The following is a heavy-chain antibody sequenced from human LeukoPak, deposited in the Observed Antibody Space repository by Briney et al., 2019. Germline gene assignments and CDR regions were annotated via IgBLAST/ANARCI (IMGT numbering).Heavy chain of an antibody. CDR3: ARDGGDIVVVPAASHFDY. CDR1: GFTFSSYA. J-gene: IGHJ4*02. V-gene: IGHV3-30-3*01. D-gene: IGHD2-2*01. Sequence: GGSLRLSCAASGFTFSSYAMHWVRQAPGKGLEWVAVISCDGSNKYYADSVKGRFTISRDNSKNTLYLQMNSLRAEDTAVYYCARDGGDIVVVPAASHFDYWGQGTLVTVSS. CDR2: ISCDGSNK.